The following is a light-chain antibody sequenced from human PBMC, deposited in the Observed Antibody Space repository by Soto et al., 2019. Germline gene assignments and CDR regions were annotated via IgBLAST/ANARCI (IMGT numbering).Light chain of an antibody. CDR3: CSSAGIYTVVL. CDR2: DVS. J-gene: IGLJ2*01. CDR1: SSDVGGYNY. V-gene: IGLV2-11*01. Sequence: QSALTQPRSVSGSPGQSVTISCTGTSSDVGGYNYVSWYQQHPCKAPKLMIYDVSKRPSGVPDRFSGSKSGNTAYLTISGLQAEDEADYYCCSSAGIYTVVLFGGGTKVTV.